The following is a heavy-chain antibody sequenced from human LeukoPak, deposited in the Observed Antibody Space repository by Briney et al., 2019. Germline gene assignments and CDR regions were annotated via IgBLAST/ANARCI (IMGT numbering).Heavy chain of an antibody. CDR3: ARPRPAYDILTAYDY. J-gene: IGHJ4*02. D-gene: IGHD3-9*01. V-gene: IGHV3-30-3*01. Sequence: GGSLRLSCAASGFTFSSYVMYWVRQAPGKGLEWVAVISYDGSNKYYADSVKGRFTISRDNSKNTMYLQMNSLRAEDTAVYYFARPRPAYDILTAYDYWGQGTLVTVSS. CDR2: ISYDGSNK. CDR1: GFTFSSYV.